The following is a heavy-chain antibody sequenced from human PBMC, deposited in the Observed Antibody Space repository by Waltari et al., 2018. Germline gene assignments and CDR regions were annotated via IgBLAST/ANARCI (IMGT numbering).Heavy chain of an antibody. Sequence: QVQLVQSGAEVKKPGSSVKVSCKASGGTFSSYAISWVRQAPGQGLEWMGGIIPIFGTANYAQKFQGRVTSTADESTSTAYMELSSLRSEDTAVYYCAREEYGNYYDSSGSRNIWGQGTMVTVSS. J-gene: IGHJ3*02. D-gene: IGHD3-22*01. CDR1: GGTFSSYA. V-gene: IGHV1-69*13. CDR2: IIPIFGTA. CDR3: AREEYGNYYDSSGSRNI.